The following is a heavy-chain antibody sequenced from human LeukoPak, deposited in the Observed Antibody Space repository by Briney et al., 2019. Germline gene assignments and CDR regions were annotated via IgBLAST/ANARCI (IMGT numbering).Heavy chain of an antibody. CDR3: ARGSVGATTAAY. J-gene: IGHJ3*01. D-gene: IGHD1-26*01. Sequence: GGSLRLSCAASGFTFISYSMSWVRQAPGKGREWVSYIISSSSTIYYTDSVKGRFTISRDNAKNSLYLKMNSLRAEATAVYYCARGSVGATTAAYWGQGTMVTVSS. CDR2: IISSSSTI. CDR1: GFTFISYS. V-gene: IGHV3-48*01.